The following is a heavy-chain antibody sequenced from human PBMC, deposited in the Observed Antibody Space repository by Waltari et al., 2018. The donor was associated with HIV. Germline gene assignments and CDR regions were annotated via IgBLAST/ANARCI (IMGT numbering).Heavy chain of an antibody. CDR3: AKKGHLSGGNWKRDYFDY. J-gene: IGHJ4*02. Sequence: EVQLLESGGGLVQPGGSLRLSCAASGFTFSDYSMSWVRQAPGKGLGGVSAISPTGDSTSDADSVKGRFTISRDNSKNTVYLQMNSLRAEDTAIYYCAKKGHLSGGNWKRDYFDYWGQGTLVTVSS. CDR2: ISPTGDST. D-gene: IGHD2-15*01. CDR1: GFTFSDYS. V-gene: IGHV3-23*01.